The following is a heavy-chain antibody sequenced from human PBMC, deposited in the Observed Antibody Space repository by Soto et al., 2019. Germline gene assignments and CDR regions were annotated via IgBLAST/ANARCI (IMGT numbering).Heavy chain of an antibody. CDR1: GGTFSSYA. CDR3: ARRVPAAGYYDGMDV. V-gene: IGHV1-69*12. J-gene: IGHJ6*02. D-gene: IGHD2-2*01. CDR2: IIPIFGTA. Sequence: QVQLVQSGAEVKKPGSSVKVSCKASGGTFSSYAISWVRQAPGQGLEWMGGIIPIFGTANYAQKFQGRVTITADESTSTAYMYVSSLRSEDTAVYYCARRVPAAGYYDGMDVWGQGTTVTVSS.